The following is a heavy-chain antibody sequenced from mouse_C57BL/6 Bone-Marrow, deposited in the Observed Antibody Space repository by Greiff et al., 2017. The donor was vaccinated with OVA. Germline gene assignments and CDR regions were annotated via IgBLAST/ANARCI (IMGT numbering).Heavy chain of an antibody. Sequence: QVQLQQPGAELVMPGASVKLSCKASGYTFTSYWMHWVKQRPGQGLEWIGEIDPSDSYTNYNQKFKGKSTLTVDKSSSTAYMQLSSLTSEDSAVYYCASLYYGSSYGYWYFDVWGTGTTVTVSS. J-gene: IGHJ1*03. V-gene: IGHV1-69*01. D-gene: IGHD1-1*01. CDR1: GYTFTSYW. CDR3: ASLYYGSSYGYWYFDV. CDR2: IDPSDSYT.